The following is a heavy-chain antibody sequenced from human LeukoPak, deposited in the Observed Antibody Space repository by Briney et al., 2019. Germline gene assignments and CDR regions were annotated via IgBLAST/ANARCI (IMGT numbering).Heavy chain of an antibody. J-gene: IGHJ4*02. CDR3: ARDPERLHYFDY. CDR2: ISYDGSNK. CDR1: GFTFSSYA. V-gene: IGHV3-30*04. Sequence: PGGSLRLSCAASGFTFSSYAMHWVRQAPGKGLECVAVISYDGSNKYYADSVKGRFTISRDNSKNTLYLQMNSLRAEDTAVYYCARDPERLHYFDYWGQGTLVTVSS.